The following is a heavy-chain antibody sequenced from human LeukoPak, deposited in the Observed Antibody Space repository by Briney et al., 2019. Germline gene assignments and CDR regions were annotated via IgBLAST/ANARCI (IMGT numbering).Heavy chain of an antibody. Sequence: SETLSLTCAVYGGSFSGYYWSWIRQPPGKGLEWIGSIYYSGSTYYNPSLKSRVTISVDTSKNQFSLKLSSVTAADTAVYYCARYSVSAAAGTAWGQGTLVTVSS. V-gene: IGHV4-34*01. J-gene: IGHJ5*02. D-gene: IGHD6-13*01. CDR3: ARYSVSAAAGTA. CDR2: IYYSGST. CDR1: GGSFSGYY.